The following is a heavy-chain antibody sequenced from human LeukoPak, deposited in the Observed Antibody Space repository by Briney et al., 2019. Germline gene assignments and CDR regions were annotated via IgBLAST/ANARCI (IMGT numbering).Heavy chain of an antibody. D-gene: IGHD2-15*01. CDR2: IHHSEGT. V-gene: IGHV4-38-2*02. CDR3: ARERGYCSGGSCNWFDP. CDR1: GYSISSGYY. J-gene: IGHJ5*02. Sequence: TETLSLTCTVSGYSISSGYYWGWIRQPPGKGLEWIESIHHSEGTYYNPSLKSRVTITVDTSKNQFSLKLSSVTAADTAVYYCARERGYCSGGSCNWFDPWGQGTLVTVSS.